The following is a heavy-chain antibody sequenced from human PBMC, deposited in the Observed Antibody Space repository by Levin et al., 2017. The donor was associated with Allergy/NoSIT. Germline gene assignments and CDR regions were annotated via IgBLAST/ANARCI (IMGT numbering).Heavy chain of an antibody. CDR2: ISYDGSNK. CDR3: AKVKPAYYYGSVSFDY. J-gene: IGHJ4*02. CDR1: GFTFSSYG. Sequence: SCAASGFTFSSYGMHWVRQAPGKGLEWVAVISYDGSNKYYADSVKGRFTISRDNSKNTLYLQINSLRAEDTAVYYCAKVKPAYYYGSVSFDYWGQGTLVTVSS. V-gene: IGHV3-30*18. D-gene: IGHD3-10*01.